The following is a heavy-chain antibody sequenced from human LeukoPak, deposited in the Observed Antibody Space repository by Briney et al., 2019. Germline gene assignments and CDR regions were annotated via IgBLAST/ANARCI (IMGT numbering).Heavy chain of an antibody. CDR2: IYHSGGT. V-gene: IGHV4-59*12. CDR3: ARVSAVSTYYFDY. Sequence: SETLSLTCTVSGGSISSDYWSWIRQPPGKALEWIGNIYHSGGTNYNPSLKSRVTISVDRSKNQFSLKLSSVTAADTAVYYCARVSAVSTYYFDYWGQGTLVTVSS. D-gene: IGHD5/OR15-5a*01. CDR1: GGSISSDY. J-gene: IGHJ4*02.